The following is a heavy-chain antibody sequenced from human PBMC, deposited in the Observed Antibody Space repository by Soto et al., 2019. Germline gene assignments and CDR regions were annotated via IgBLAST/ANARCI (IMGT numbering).Heavy chain of an antibody. J-gene: IGHJ6*02. CDR1: GFTFSSYS. V-gene: IGHV3-21*04. CDR3: AKDTAAGTLLSYGMDV. D-gene: IGHD6-13*01. CDR2: ISSSSSYI. Sequence: GGSLRLSCAASGFTFSSYSMNWVRQAPGKGLEWVSSISSSSSYIYYADSVKGRFTISRDNAKNSLYLQMNSLRAEDTAVYYCAKDTAAGTLLSYGMDVWVQGTTVTAP.